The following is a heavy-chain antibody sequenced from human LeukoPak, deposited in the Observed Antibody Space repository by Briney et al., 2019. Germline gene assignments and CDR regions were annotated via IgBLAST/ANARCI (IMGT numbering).Heavy chain of an antibody. CDR1: RFTFNDYS. J-gene: IGHJ6*03. CDR3: AREKIHFDSSGDYFDYYFYMDV. D-gene: IGHD3-22*01. CDR2: ISNTGSSI. V-gene: IGHV3-11*01. Sequence: PGGSLRLSCAAPRFTFNDYSMTWIRQAPGKGLEWVSSISNTGSSINYADSVKGRFNISRDNAKKSLYLQMNSLRAEDTAVYYCAREKIHFDSSGDYFDYYFYMDVWGKGTTVTISS.